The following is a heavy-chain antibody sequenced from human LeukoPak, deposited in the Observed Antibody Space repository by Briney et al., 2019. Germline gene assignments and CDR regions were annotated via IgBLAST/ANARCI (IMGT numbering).Heavy chain of an antibody. V-gene: IGHV3-33*01. CDR3: ARAVLADSSGGSFDF. J-gene: IGHJ4*02. D-gene: IGHD3-16*01. Sequence: GGSLRLSCAASGFSFDTHGMHWVRQAPGKGLDWVAVIWYDGSKKYYADSVKGRFTISRDNSKKSLFLQMNSLRAEDTALYYCARAVLADSSGGSFDFWGQGTLVTVSS. CDR1: GFSFDTHG. CDR2: IWYDGSKK.